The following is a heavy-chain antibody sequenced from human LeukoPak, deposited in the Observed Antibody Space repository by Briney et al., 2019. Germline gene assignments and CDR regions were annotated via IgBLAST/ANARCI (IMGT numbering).Heavy chain of an antibody. CDR3: ARGYDFWSGPYYFDY. V-gene: IGHV4-61*02. J-gene: IGHJ4*02. CDR2: IYTSGNT. CDR1: GGSISSGSYY. D-gene: IGHD3-3*01. Sequence: SETLSLTCTVSGGSISSGSYYWSWIRQPAGKGLEWIGRIYTSGNTNYNPSLKSRVTISVDTSKNQFSLKLSSVTAADTAVYYCARGYDFWSGPYYFDYWGQGTLVTVSS.